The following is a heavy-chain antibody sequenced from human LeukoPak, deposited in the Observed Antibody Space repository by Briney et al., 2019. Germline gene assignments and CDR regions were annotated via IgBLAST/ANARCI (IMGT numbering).Heavy chain of an antibody. CDR3: AREVVVPAAPFDY. V-gene: IGHV6-1*01. Sequence: SQTLSLTCAISGDSVSSNSAAWNWIRQSPSRGLEWLGWTYYRSKWYSDYALSVKGRITINPDTSKNQFSLKLSSVTAADTAVYYCAREVVVPAAPFDYWGQGTLVTVSS. CDR2: TYYRSKWYS. D-gene: IGHD2-2*01. J-gene: IGHJ4*02. CDR1: GDSVSSNSAA.